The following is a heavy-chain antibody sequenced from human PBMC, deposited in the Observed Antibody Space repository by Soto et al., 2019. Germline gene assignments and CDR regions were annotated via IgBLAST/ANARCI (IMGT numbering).Heavy chain of an antibody. CDR2: IWYDGSNK. Sequence: GGSLRLSCAASGFTFSSYGMHWVRQAPGKGLEWVAVIWYDGSNKYYADSVKGRFTISRDNSKNTLYLQMNSLRAEDTAVYYCARSIEDHFIRATYGMDVWGQGTTVTVSS. CDR3: ARSIEDHFIRATYGMDV. D-gene: IGHD1-26*01. J-gene: IGHJ6*02. CDR1: GFTFSSYG. V-gene: IGHV3-33*01.